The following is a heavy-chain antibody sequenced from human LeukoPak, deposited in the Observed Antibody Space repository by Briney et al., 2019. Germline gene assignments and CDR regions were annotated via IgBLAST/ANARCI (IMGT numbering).Heavy chain of an antibody. CDR1: GFTFDDYA. D-gene: IGHD1-26*01. CDR2: ISWNSGSI. CDR3: AKDPDAGSYRAWDAFDI. Sequence: PGRSLRLSCAASGFTFDDYAMHWVRQAPGKGLEWVSGISWNSGSIGYADSVKGRFTISRDNAKNSLYLQMNSLRAEDTALYYCAKDPDAGSYRAWDAFDIWGQGTMVTVSS. V-gene: IGHV3-9*01. J-gene: IGHJ3*02.